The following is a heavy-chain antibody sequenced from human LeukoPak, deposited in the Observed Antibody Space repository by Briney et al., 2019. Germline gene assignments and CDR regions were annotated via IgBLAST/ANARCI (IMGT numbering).Heavy chain of an antibody. CDR1: GFSFRHYA. CDR2: MKHDETEI. J-gene: IGHJ4*01. CDR3: ARDRVGTWSRTDY. Sequence: PGGSLRLSCAASGFSFRHYAMSWVRQAPGKGLEWVASMKHDETEINYVGSVKGRFIISRDNAKNSLYLQMNSLRAEDTAVYYCARDRVGTWSRTDYWGQGTLVTVSS. D-gene: IGHD6-13*01. V-gene: IGHV3-7*01.